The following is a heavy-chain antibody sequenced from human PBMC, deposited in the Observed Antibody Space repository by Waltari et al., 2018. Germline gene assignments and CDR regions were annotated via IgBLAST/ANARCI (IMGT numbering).Heavy chain of an antibody. CDR2: INHNSGGT. CDR3: ARQYDSSGYYYA. Sequence: QVQLVQSGAEVKKPGASVKVSCKASGYTFTGYYMHWVRQAPGQGLEWMGWINHNSGGTNYAQKFQGRVTMTRDTSISTAYMELSRLRSDDTAVYYCARQYDSSGYYYAWGQGTLVTVSS. V-gene: IGHV1-2*02. CDR1: GYTFTGYY. D-gene: IGHD3-22*01. J-gene: IGHJ5*02.